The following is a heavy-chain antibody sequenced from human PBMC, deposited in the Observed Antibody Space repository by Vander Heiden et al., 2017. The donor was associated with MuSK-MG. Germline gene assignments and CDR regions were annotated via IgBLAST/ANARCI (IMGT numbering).Heavy chain of an antibody. D-gene: IGHD2-2*01. CDR1: GDSITSGFYF. Sequence: QVQLQESGPGLVKPSQTLSLTCTVFGDSITSGFYFWTWIRQHPGKGLEWIGYIHHSGSTYYNLSLKSRLTISVDTSKNQLSLRLSSVTAADTAVYFCARATEYQYVPFWGQGTPVTVSS. CDR3: ARATEYQYVPF. CDR2: IHHSGST. J-gene: IGHJ4*02. V-gene: IGHV4-31*03.